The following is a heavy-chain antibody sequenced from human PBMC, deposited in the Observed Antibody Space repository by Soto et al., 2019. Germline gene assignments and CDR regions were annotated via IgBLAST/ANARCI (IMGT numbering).Heavy chain of an antibody. Sequence: SETLSLTCAVSGYSISSSTWWGWIRQPPGKGLEWIGYIYYSGTTYYNPSLKSRVTMSVDTSKNQFSLKLTSVTAVDTAVYYCARREIQGPIDYWGQGTLVTVSS. CDR3: ARREIQGPIDY. V-gene: IGHV4-28*01. CDR1: GYSISSSTW. D-gene: IGHD1-26*01. CDR2: IYYSGTT. J-gene: IGHJ4*02.